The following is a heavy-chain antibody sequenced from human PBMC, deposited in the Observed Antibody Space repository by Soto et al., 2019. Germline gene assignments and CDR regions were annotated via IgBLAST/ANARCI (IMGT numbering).Heavy chain of an antibody. Sequence: QVQLVQSGAEVKKPGSSVKVSCKASGGTFSSYAISWVRQSPGQGLEWMGGIIPIFGTANYAQKFQGRVTITGDEYTSTAYMELVSLRSEDTAVYYCARDRCCSTSCAYYAFDIWGQGTMVTVSS. CDR3: ARDRCCSTSCAYYAFDI. V-gene: IGHV1-69*01. CDR1: GGTFSSYA. CDR2: IIPIFGTA. J-gene: IGHJ3*02. D-gene: IGHD2-2*01.